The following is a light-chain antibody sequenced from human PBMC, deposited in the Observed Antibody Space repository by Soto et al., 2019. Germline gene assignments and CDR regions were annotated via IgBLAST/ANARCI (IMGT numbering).Light chain of an antibody. CDR2: KAS. V-gene: IGKV1-5*03. CDR3: QQYNTYSAWT. Sequence: DIQMTQSPSTLSASVGDRVTITCRASQSIGTWLAWYQQKPGKAPNLLIYKASNLESGVPSRFSGSGSGTEFTLTISSLQPDYFATYYCQQYNTYSAWTFGQGTKVEIK. CDR1: QSIGTW. J-gene: IGKJ1*01.